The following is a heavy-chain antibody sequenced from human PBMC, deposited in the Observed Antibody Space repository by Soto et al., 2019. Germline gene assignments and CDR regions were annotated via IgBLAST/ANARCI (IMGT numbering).Heavy chain of an antibody. Sequence: QVQLVQSGAEVKKPGASVKVSCKASGYTFTSYAMHWVRQAPGQRLEWMGWINAGNGNTNYAQKFQGRVTITRDTSASTAYMEQSSLRSEDTAVYYCAGDGRTIFGVLYDYWGQGTLVTVSS. V-gene: IGHV1-3*01. CDR2: INAGNGNT. J-gene: IGHJ4*02. CDR3: AGDGRTIFGVLYDY. CDR1: GYTFTSYA. D-gene: IGHD3-3*01.